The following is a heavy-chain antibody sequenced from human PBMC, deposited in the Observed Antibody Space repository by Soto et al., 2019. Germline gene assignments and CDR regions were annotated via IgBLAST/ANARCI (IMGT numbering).Heavy chain of an antibody. CDR3: ARSGRGGSFKFDE. J-gene: IGHJ4*02. V-gene: IGHV4-39*01. CDR2: IYYSGST. D-gene: IGHD2-15*01. Sequence: SDTLSLTCTVSGGSISSSSYYWGWIRQPPGKGLEWIGSIYYSGSTYYNPSLKSRVTISVDTSKNQFSLKLSSVTAADTAVYYWARSGRGGSFKFDEWGQGTLVTGSS. CDR1: GGSISSSSYY.